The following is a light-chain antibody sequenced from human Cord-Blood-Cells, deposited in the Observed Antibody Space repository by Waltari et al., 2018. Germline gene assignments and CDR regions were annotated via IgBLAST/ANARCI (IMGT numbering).Light chain of an antibody. V-gene: IGKV2-28*01. CDR1: QSLLHSNGYNY. J-gene: IGKJ1*01. CDR3: MQALQTPPT. Sequence: DIVMTQSPLSLPVTTGELASISCRSSQSLLHSNGYNYLDWYLQKPGQSPQLLIYLGSNRASGVPDRFSGSGSGTDFTLKISRVEAEDVGVYYCMQALQTPPTFGQGTKVEIK. CDR2: LGS.